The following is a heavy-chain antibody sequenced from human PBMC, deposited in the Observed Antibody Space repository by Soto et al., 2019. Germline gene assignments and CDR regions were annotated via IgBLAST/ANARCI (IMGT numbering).Heavy chain of an antibody. V-gene: IGHV3-15*07. D-gene: IGHD3-22*01. J-gene: IGHJ4*02. CDR1: GFTFSNAW. CDR2: IKSKTDGGTT. CDR3: TTYPDPNYYDSSGYCY. Sequence: PGGSLRLSCAASGFTFSNAWMNWVRQAPGKGLEWVGRIKSKTDGGTTDYAAPVKGRFTISRDDSKNTLYLQMNSLKTEDTAVYYCTTYPDPNYYDSSGYCYWGQGTLVTVSS.